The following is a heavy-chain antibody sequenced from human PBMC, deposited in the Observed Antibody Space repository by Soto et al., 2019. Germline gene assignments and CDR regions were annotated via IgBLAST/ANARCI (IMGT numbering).Heavy chain of an antibody. CDR3: ARVGYYYGSGSYLFDP. CDR1: GYTFTSHS. V-gene: IGHV1-18*01. Sequence: QVQLVQSGGEVKKPGASVKVSCKASGYTFTSHSISWVRRAPGEGLEWVGWISGYNGYTNYAQNFKGRVTMTTDASTRTAYMELRSLRPDDTAVYYCARVGYYYGSGSYLFDPWGQGTLVTVSS. J-gene: IGHJ5*02. D-gene: IGHD3-10*01. CDR2: ISGYNGYT.